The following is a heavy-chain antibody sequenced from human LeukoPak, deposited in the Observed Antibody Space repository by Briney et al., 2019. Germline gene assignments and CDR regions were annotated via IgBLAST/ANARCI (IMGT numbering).Heavy chain of an antibody. CDR1: GYTFTRYA. CDR3: ARVRYFDWFYFDY. Sequence: GASVKVSCKASGYTFTRYAMHWVRQAPGQRLEWKGWINAGNGNTKYSQKFQGRVTITRDTSASTAYMELSSLRSEDTAVYYCARVRYFDWFYFDYWGQGTLVTVSS. D-gene: IGHD3-9*01. V-gene: IGHV1-3*01. J-gene: IGHJ4*02. CDR2: INAGNGNT.